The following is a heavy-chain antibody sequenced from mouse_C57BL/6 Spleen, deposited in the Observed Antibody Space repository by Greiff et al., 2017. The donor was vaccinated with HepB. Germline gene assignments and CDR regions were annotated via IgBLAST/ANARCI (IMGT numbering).Heavy chain of an antibody. J-gene: IGHJ3*01. Sequence: QVQLQQSGAELVRPGTSVKMSCKASGYTFTNYWIGWAKQRPGHGLEWIGDIYPGGGYTNYNEKFKGKATLTADKSSSTAYMQFSSLTSEDSAIYYCARSGYGNLAWFAYWGQGTLVTVSA. CDR2: IYPGGGYT. CDR1: GYTFTNYW. D-gene: IGHD2-10*02. CDR3: ARSGYGNLAWFAY. V-gene: IGHV1-63*01.